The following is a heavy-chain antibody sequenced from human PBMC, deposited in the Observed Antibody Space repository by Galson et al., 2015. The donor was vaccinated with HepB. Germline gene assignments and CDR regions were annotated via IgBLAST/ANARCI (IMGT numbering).Heavy chain of an antibody. Sequence: SVKVSCKASGYTFTSYGISWVRQAPGQGLEWMGWISAYNGNTNYAQKLQGRVTMTTDTSTSTAYMELRSLRSDDTAVYYCARDCGGDCYDYYYGMDVWGQGTTVTVSS. V-gene: IGHV1-18*04. CDR1: GYTFTSYG. J-gene: IGHJ6*02. D-gene: IGHD2-21*02. CDR3: ARDCGGDCYDYYYGMDV. CDR2: ISAYNGNT.